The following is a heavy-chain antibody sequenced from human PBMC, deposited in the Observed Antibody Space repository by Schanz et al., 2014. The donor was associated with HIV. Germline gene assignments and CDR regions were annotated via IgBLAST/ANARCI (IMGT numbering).Heavy chain of an antibody. Sequence: QVQLVQSGGEVKKPGASVRVSCKASGYTFSSNDINWVRQASGQGLEWVGWMNPRSGNTGYAQKFQGRVTLTRNTSLTTAYMELSSLTSDDTAVYYCTRGARDCSNGVCGGTYFDYWGQGTLVTVSS. CDR1: GYTFSSND. CDR2: MNPRSGNT. CDR3: TRGARDCSNGVCGGTYFDY. V-gene: IGHV1-8*02. D-gene: IGHD2-8*01. J-gene: IGHJ4*02.